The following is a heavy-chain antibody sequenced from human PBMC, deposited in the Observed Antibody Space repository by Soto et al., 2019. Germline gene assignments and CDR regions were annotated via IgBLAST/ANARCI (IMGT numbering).Heavy chain of an antibody. CDR1: GFTFSNYY. CDR2: IAQDGTEI. J-gene: IGHJ6*02. Sequence: EVQVVESGGGFVQPGGSLRLSCAASGFTFSNYYMVWVRLAPGKGLEWVAYIAQDGTEIYNVDSVKGRFTISRDNAKSSLYLQTNSLTAEDTALYYCARWSNAMDVWGQGTSVTVSS. D-gene: IGHD2-15*01. CDR3: ARWSNAMDV. V-gene: IGHV3-7*03.